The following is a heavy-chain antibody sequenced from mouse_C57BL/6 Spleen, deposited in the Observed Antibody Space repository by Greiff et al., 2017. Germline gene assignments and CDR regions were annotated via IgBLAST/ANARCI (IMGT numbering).Heavy chain of an antibody. CDR1: GYTFTSYW. Sequence: QVQLQQPGAELVMPGASVKLSCKASGYTFTSYWMHWVKQRPGQGLEWIGEIDPSDSYTNYNQKFKGKSTLTVDKSSSTAYMQLSSLTSEDSAVYYCARAHYDYDGLDVWGTGTTVTVSS. CDR3: ARAHYDYDGLDV. CDR2: IDPSDSYT. V-gene: IGHV1-69*01. D-gene: IGHD2-4*01. J-gene: IGHJ1*03.